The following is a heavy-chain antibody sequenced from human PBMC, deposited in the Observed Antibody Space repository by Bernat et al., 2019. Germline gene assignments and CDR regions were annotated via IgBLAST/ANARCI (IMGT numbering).Heavy chain of an antibody. D-gene: IGHD1-1*01. CDR3: AADVPRPLVQIDF. Sequence: EVQLVESGGGLVKPGGSLRLSCAASGFTFSNAWMSWVRQAPGKGLEWVGRFRRTTDGGTMEYAAPVKGRFTISRDDSKSTLFLQMNSLQIDDTAVYYCAADVPRPLVQIDFWGQGTLVTVSS. CDR2: FRRTTDGGTM. V-gene: IGHV3-15*01. J-gene: IGHJ4*02. CDR1: GFTFSNAW.